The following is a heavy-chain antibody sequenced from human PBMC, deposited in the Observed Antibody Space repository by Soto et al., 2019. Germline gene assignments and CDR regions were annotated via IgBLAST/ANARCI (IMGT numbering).Heavy chain of an antibody. J-gene: IGHJ5*01. CDR3: ARRERYYGSPGWFDP. Sequence: KSAETLSLTCSVSGASINNSAYYFFCIRQPPWKGLEWIGTVYYNENTYYNPSLKSRVAISVDTAKNQFSLNLRSVTAADTAIYFCARRERYYGSPGWFDPWGQGTLVTVSS. V-gene: IGHV4-39*01. D-gene: IGHD3-10*01. CDR2: VYYNENT. CDR1: GASINNSAYY.